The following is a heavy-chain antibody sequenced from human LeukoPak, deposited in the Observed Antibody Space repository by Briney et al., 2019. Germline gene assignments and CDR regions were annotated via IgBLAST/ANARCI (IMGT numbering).Heavy chain of an antibody. CDR3: AKDLFSLGPSYLTTGTLDY. J-gene: IGHJ4*02. CDR2: IQYDGSNK. D-gene: IGHD4-17*01. Sequence: GGSLRLSCAASGFTFSSYGMHWVRQAPGKGLEWVAFIQYDGSNKYYADSVKGRFTISRDNSKNTLYLQMNSLRAEDTAVYYCAKDLFSLGPSYLTTGTLDYWGQGTLVTVSS. CDR1: GFTFSSYG. V-gene: IGHV3-30*02.